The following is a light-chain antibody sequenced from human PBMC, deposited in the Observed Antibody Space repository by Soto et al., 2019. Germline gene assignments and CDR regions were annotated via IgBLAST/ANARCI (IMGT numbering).Light chain of an antibody. Sequence: QSVLTQPASVSGCPGQSITISCTGSSSDIGRYKYVSWYQHHPGKAPKLIIYEVNNRPSGVSNRFSGSKSGNTASLTISGLQAEDEADYHCSSFSSGSTLYVFGTGTKVTVL. V-gene: IGLV2-14*01. CDR2: EVN. CDR1: SSDIGRYKY. CDR3: SSFSSGSTLYV. J-gene: IGLJ1*01.